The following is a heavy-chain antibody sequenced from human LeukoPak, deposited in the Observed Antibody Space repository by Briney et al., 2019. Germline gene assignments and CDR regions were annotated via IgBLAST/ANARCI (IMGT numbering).Heavy chain of an antibody. CDR3: VRDFLGESGAGGY. CDR1: TFTFSSYT. Sequence: RSGGSLRLSCATSTFTFSSYTMNWVRQAPGKGLEWVSSISPSGNSKYHADSVKGRFTISRDNAENSLYMQMSGLRAEDTGVYYCVRDFLGESGAGGYWGQGTLVTVSS. CDR2: ISPSGNSK. V-gene: IGHV3-21*01. D-gene: IGHD3-10*01. J-gene: IGHJ4*02.